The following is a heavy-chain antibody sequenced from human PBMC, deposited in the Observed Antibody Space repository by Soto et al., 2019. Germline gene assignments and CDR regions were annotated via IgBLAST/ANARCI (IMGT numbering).Heavy chain of an antibody. D-gene: IGHD1-1*01. CDR3: ARAQLGSDRYTLEPFDP. V-gene: IGHV4-34*01. J-gene: IGHJ5*02. CDR2: INYSGST. CDR1: GGSFSGYY. Sequence: SETLSLTCAVYGGSFSGYYWSWIRQPPGKGLEWIGAINYSGSTNYNPSLKSRVTISVDTSKNQLSLKLRSVTAADTAVYYCARAQLGSDRYTLEPFDPWGQGSLVTVSS.